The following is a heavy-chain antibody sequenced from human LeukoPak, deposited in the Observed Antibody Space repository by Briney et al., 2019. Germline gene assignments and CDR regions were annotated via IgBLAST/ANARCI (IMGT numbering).Heavy chain of an antibody. CDR3: ARDVGVVVAKDAFDI. D-gene: IGHD2-15*01. Sequence: ASVKVSCKASGYTFTGYYMHWVRQAPGQGLEWMGWINPNSGGTNYAQKFQGRVTMTRDTSISTAYMELSRLRSDDTAVYYCARDVGVVVAKDAFDIWGQGTMVTVSS. CDR1: GYTFTGYY. CDR2: INPNSGGT. V-gene: IGHV1-2*02. J-gene: IGHJ3*02.